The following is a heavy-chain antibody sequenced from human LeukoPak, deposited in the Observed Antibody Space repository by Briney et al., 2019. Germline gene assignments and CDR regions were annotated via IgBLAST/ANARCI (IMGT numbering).Heavy chain of an antibody. J-gene: IGHJ5*02. CDR2: IHHSGST. Sequence: SETLSLTCAVSGGSISSGGYSWSWIRQPPGKGLEWIGYIHHSGSTYYNPSLKSRVTISVDRSKNQFSLKLSSVTAADTAVYYCARGTLGNYASYRFDPWGQGTLVTVSS. D-gene: IGHD1-7*01. CDR3: ARGTLGNYASYRFDP. V-gene: IGHV4-30-2*01. CDR1: GGSISSGGYS.